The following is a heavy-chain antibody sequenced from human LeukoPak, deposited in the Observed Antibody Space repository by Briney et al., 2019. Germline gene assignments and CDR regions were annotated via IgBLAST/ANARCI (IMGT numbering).Heavy chain of an antibody. Sequence: LVKVSCKAPGYTFTGYYIHWVRQAPGQGLEWMGCINPNNGDTIYAQNFQARVTMTRDTSISTAYMELSRLRSDDTAVYYCARGGDGYNRRFDYWGQGTLVTVSS. CDR1: GYTFTGYY. D-gene: IGHD5-24*01. CDR2: INPNNGDT. J-gene: IGHJ4*02. CDR3: ARGGDGYNRRFDY. V-gene: IGHV1-2*02.